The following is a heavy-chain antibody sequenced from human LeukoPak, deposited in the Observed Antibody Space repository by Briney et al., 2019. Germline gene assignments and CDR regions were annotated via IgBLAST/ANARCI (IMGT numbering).Heavy chain of an antibody. D-gene: IGHD2-15*01. Sequence: SVKVSSKASGGMFSTTAINWVRQAPGQGLEWMGGNIPPFGTPDYAQKFQGRVTITADESTSTVYMELTSLTSEDTAIYYCARDPGSSVGIVVVQHATDAFDIWGQGTMVTVSS. CDR2: NIPPFGTP. CDR3: ARDPGSSVGIVVVQHATDAFDI. CDR1: GGMFSTTA. V-gene: IGHV1-69*13. J-gene: IGHJ3*02.